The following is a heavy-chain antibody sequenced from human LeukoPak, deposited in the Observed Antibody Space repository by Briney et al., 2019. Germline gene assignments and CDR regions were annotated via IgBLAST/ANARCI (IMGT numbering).Heavy chain of an antibody. CDR2: ISYSGTT. V-gene: IGHV4-39*07. CDR3: ARDFSSSSTVYYYYYMDV. Sequence: SETLSLTCTVSGGSISSRPYYWGWVRQPPGKGLEWIGTISYSGTTCYSQSLKSRVTISLDTSKNQFSLKLSSVTAADTAIYYCARDFSSSSTVYYYYYMDVWVKGTTVTVSS. D-gene: IGHD6-6*01. CDR1: GGSISSRPYY. J-gene: IGHJ6*03.